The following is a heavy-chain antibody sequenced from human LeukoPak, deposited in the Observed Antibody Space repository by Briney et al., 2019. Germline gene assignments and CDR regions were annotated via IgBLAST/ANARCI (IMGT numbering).Heavy chain of an antibody. CDR3: AKDLMRDLWFGES. CDR1: GFTFSSYS. D-gene: IGHD3-10*01. CDR2: ISSRSATI. V-gene: IGHV3-48*01. Sequence: GGSLRLSCAASGFTFSSYSMNWVRQAPGKGLEWVSYISSRSATIYYADSVKGRFTISRDNSKNTLYLQMNSLRAEDTAVYYCAKDLMRDLWFGESWDQGTLVTISS. J-gene: IGHJ5*02.